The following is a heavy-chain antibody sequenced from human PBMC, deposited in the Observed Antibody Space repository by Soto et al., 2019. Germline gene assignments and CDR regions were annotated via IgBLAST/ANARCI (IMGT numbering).Heavy chain of an antibody. CDR2: IYYSGST. CDR3: ARVIVEWPTCHTGGLYYMDV. V-gene: IGHV4-59*01. CDR1: GGSISSYY. D-gene: IGHD3-3*01. J-gene: IGHJ6*03. Sequence: SETLSLTCTVSGGSISSYYWSWIRQPPGKGLEWIGYIYYSGSTNYNPSLKSRVTISVDTSKNQFSLKLSSVTAADTAVYYCARVIVEWPTCHTGGLYYMDVWGKGTTVTVSS.